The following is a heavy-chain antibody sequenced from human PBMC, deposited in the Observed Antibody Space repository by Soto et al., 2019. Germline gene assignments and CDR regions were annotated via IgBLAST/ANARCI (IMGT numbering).Heavy chain of an antibody. D-gene: IGHD5-12*01. CDR3: AKGVDGYDPDAFDI. J-gene: IGHJ3*02. Sequence: DVQLVESGGGLVQPGRSLRLSCAASGFTFDDYAMHWVRQAPGKGLEWVSGISWNSGSIGYADSVKGRFTISRDNAKNSLYLQMNSLRAEDTALYYCAKGVDGYDPDAFDIWGQGTMVTVSS. CDR1: GFTFDDYA. V-gene: IGHV3-9*01. CDR2: ISWNSGSI.